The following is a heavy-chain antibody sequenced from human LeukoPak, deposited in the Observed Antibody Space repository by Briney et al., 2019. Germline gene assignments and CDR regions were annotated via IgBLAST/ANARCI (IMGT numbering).Heavy chain of an antibody. Sequence: PSETLSLTCTVSGGSISSYYWSWVRQPAGEGLEWIGRIYTIGGTNYNPSLKSRVTMTVDTSKNQFSLKLSSVTAADTAVYYCARWGTPASYSSSWSNDAFDIWGQGTMVTVSS. J-gene: IGHJ3*02. CDR3: ARWGTPASYSSSWSNDAFDI. CDR2: IYTIGGT. V-gene: IGHV4-4*07. D-gene: IGHD6-13*01. CDR1: GGSISSYY.